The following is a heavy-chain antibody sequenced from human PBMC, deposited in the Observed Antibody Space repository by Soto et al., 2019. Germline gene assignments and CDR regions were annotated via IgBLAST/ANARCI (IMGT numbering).Heavy chain of an antibody. J-gene: IGHJ4*02. CDR2: IYYSGTT. CDR1: GDSVISETYY. Sequence: PSETLSLTCTVSGDSVISETYYWSWIRQPPGKGLEWIGYIYYSGTTKYIPSLESRVIISIDTSKSQFSLKLNSVTAADTAMYYCARMAISGTTRFDYWGQGTPVTVSS. V-gene: IGHV4-61*01. CDR3: ARMAISGTTRFDY. D-gene: IGHD1-20*01.